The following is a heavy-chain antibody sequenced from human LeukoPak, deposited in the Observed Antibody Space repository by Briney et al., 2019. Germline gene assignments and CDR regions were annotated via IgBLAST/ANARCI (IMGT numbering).Heavy chain of an antibody. J-gene: IGHJ3*02. V-gene: IGHV4-30-4*01. CDR2: IYDSGST. CDR1: GGSISSGGYY. Sequence: SQTLSLTCTVSGGSISSGGYYWSWIRQPPGKGLEWIGYIYDSGSTYYNPSLKSRITISVDTSENRFSLKLSSVTATDTAVYYCARDCSGGSCYGAFDIWGQGTMVTVSS. D-gene: IGHD2-15*01. CDR3: ARDCSGGSCYGAFDI.